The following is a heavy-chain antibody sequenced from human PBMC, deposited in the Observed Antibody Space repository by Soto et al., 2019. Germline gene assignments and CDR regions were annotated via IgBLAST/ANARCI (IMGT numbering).Heavy chain of an antibody. J-gene: IGHJ3*02. D-gene: IGHD2-21*02. CDR3: ARRRAYCGGDCYRDDDAFDI. CDR1: GYTFTSYG. CDR2: ISAYNGNT. Sequence: ASVKVSCKASGYTFTSYGISWVRQAPGQGLECMGWISAYNGNTNYAQKLQGRVTMTTDTSTSTAYMELRSLRSDDTTVYYCARRRAYCGGDCYRDDDAFDIWGQGTMVTVSS. V-gene: IGHV1-18*01.